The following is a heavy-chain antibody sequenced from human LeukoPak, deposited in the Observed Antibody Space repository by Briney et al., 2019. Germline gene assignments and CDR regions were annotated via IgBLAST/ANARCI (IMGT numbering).Heavy chain of an antibody. J-gene: IGHJ6*03. CDR2: ISSSISYI. CDR1: GFTFSSYS. Sequence: GGSLRLSCAASGFTFSSYSMNWVRQAPGKGREWVSSISSSISYIYYADSVKGRFTISRDNAKNSLYLQMNSLRAEDTAVYYCARVGSRDDYYYYMDVWGKGTTVTVSS. V-gene: IGHV3-21*01. CDR3: ARVGSRDDYYYYMDV. D-gene: IGHD3-10*01.